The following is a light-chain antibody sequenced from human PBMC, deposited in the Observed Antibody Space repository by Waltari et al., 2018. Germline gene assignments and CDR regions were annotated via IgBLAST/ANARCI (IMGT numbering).Light chain of an antibody. V-gene: IGLV2-8*01. Sequence: QSALTQPPSASGSPGHSVTISCTGTSNDVGAFDYVSWYQQHPGKAPKVVISEVTKRPSGVPDRFSGSRSGNTAFLPVSGLQPEDEANYYCSSYAGTNNFVVFGGGTKLTVL. CDR1: SNDVGAFDY. J-gene: IGLJ2*01. CDR2: EVT. CDR3: SSYAGTNNFVV.